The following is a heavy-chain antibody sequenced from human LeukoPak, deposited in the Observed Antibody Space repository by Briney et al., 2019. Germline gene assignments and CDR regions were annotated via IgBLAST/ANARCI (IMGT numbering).Heavy chain of an antibody. D-gene: IGHD3-22*01. CDR1: GFTFSSYG. CDR2: ISYDGSNK. CDR3: ARVPWNYYDSSGYSPP. V-gene: IGHV3-30*03. J-gene: IGHJ4*02. Sequence: GGSLRLSCAASGFTFSSYGMHWVRQAPGKGLEWVAVISYDGSNKYYADSVKGRFTISRDNSKNTLYLQMNSLRAEDTAVYYCARVPWNYYDSSGYSPPGGQGTLVTVSS.